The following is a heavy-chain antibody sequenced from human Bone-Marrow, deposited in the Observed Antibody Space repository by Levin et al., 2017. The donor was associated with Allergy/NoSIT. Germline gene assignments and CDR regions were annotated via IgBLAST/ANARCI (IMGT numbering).Heavy chain of an antibody. J-gene: IGHJ3*01. CDR1: GYTFTDFF. CDR3: ARALGPCSSGSCYPNDAFDV. CDR2: IHPNSGGT. V-gene: IGHV1-2*06. D-gene: IGHD2-15*01. Sequence: GESLKISCKASGYTFTDFFIHWVRQAPGQGLEWMGRIHPNSGGTNDAQRFQGRVTMTLDTSINTVYMELNRLRSDDTAVYYCARALGPCSSGSCYPNDAFDVWGQGTMVTVSS.